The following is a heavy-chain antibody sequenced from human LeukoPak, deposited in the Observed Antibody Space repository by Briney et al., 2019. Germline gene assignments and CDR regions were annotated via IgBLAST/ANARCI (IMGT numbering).Heavy chain of an antibody. D-gene: IGHD5-12*01. CDR1: GITLSNYG. CDR2: ISDSGGRT. Sequence: PGGSLRLSCAVSGITLSNYGMSWVRQAPGKGLEWVAGISDSGGRTNYADSVKGRFTISRDNPKNTLYLQMNSLRAEDTAVYYCAREMTPSGYDLDYWGQGTLVTVSS. V-gene: IGHV3-23*01. J-gene: IGHJ4*02. CDR3: AREMTPSGYDLDY.